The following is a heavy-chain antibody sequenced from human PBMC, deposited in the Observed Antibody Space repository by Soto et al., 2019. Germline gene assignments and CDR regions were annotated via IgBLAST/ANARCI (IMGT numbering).Heavy chain of an antibody. CDR2: ISSSTGYT. D-gene: IGHD5-18*01. V-gene: IGHV3-11*06. J-gene: IGHJ5*02. CDR3: ARIRGYFYGQNWFDP. CDR1: GFTFSDHY. Sequence: GGSLRLSCAASGFTFSDHYISWIRQAPGKGLECVSYISSSTGYTHYADSVKGRFTISRDNSKNSLYLQMNNLRAEDTAVYYCARIRGYFYGQNWFDPWGQGTLVTVSS.